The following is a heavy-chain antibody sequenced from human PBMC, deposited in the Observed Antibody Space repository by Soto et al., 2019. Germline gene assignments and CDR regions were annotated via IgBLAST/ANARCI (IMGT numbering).Heavy chain of an antibody. CDR2: INAGNVNT. V-gene: IGHV1-3*01. Sequence: ASVKVSCQASGYTFTSYAMHWVRQAPGQRLEWMGWINAGNVNTKYSQKFQGRVTITRDTSASTAYMELSSLRSEDTAVYYCARASGYSGYGVGVYWGQGTLVTVSS. J-gene: IGHJ4*02. D-gene: IGHD5-12*01. CDR3: ARASGYSGYGVGVY. CDR1: GYTFTSYA.